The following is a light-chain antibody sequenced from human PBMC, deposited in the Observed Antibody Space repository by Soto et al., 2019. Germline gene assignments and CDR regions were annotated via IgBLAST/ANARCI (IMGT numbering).Light chain of an antibody. Sequence: QSALTQPASGSGSPGQSITISCTGTSSDVGAYTFVSWYQQHPDKVPKLMIFDVSRRPSGVSDRFSGSKSGNTASLTISGLQPEDEADYYCSSYTSSSTHVFGSGTKLTVL. V-gene: IGLV2-14*03. CDR2: DVS. CDR1: SSDVGAYTF. J-gene: IGLJ1*01. CDR3: SSYTSSSTHV.